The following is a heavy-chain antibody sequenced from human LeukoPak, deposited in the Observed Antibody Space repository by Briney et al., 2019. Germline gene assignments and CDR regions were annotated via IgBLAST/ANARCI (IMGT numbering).Heavy chain of an antibody. V-gene: IGHV4-39*07. D-gene: IGHD3-9*01. Sequence: PSETLSLTCTVSGGSISSSSYYWGWIRQPPGKGLEWIESIYYSGSTYYNPSLKSRVTISVDRSKNQFSLKLSSVTAADPAVHYCASVVNDILTDFPPHPDYWGQGTLVTISS. CDR3: ASVVNDILTDFPPHPDY. J-gene: IGHJ4*02. CDR2: IYYSGST. CDR1: GGSISSSSYY.